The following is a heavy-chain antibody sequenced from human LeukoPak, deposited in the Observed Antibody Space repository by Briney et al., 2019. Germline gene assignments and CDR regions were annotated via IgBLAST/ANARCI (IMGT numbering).Heavy chain of an antibody. CDR3: AKRGVVPAAPAWANWLLPPFYFDY. D-gene: IGHD2-2*01. CDR1: GFTFSSYA. Sequence: DPGGSLRLSCAASGFTFSSYAMSWVRQAPGKGLEWVSAISGSGGSTYYADSVKGRFTISRDNSKNTLYLQMNSLRAEDTAVYYCAKRGVVPAAPAWANWLLPPFYFDYWGQGTLVTVSS. J-gene: IGHJ4*02. V-gene: IGHV3-23*01. CDR2: ISGSGGST.